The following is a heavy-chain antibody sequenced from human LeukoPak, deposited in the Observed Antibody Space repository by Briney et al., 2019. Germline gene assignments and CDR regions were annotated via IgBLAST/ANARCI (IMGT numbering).Heavy chain of an antibody. CDR1: GFTFSSYA. Sequence: HPGGFLRLSCAASGFTFSSYAMSWVRQAPGKGLEWVSGISGSGDNTYYADSVKGRFTISRDNSKNTLYVQVNSLGTEDTAAYYCAKGSYYDSSGSFYFDYWGQGTLVTVSS. CDR3: AKGSYYDSSGSFYFDY. V-gene: IGHV3-23*01. D-gene: IGHD3-22*01. CDR2: ISGSGDNT. J-gene: IGHJ4*02.